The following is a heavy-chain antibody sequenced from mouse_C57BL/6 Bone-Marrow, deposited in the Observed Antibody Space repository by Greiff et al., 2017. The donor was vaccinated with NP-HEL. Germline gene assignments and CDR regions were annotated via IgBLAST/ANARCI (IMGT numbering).Heavy chain of an antibody. CDR2: IDPETGGT. V-gene: IGHV1-15*01. Sequence: QVQLKESGAELVRPGASVTLSCKAPGYTFTDYEMHWVKQTPVHGLEWIGAIDPETGGTAYNQKFKGKAILTADKSSSTAYMKLRSLTSEDAAVYYCTRSIYYDYDGRDYWGQGTTLTVSS. D-gene: IGHD2-4*01. CDR1: GYTFTDYE. CDR3: TRSIYYDYDGRDY. J-gene: IGHJ2*01.